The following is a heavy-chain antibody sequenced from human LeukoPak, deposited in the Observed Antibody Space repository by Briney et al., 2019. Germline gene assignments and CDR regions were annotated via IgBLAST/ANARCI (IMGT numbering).Heavy chain of an antibody. D-gene: IGHD2-15*01. J-gene: IGHJ5*02. CDR3: AKYCSGGNCYSGLS. CDR1: GFTFSSYA. V-gene: IGHV3-23*01. Sequence: GGSLRLSCAASGFTFSSYAMRWVRQAPGKGLEWVSALTASGGSTYYADSVKGRFTVSRDNSKNTLFLQMNSLRAEDTAVYHCAKYCSGGNCYSGLSWGQGTLVTVSS. CDR2: LTASGGST.